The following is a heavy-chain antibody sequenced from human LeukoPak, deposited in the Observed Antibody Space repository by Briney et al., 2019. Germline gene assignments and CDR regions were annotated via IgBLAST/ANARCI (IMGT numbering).Heavy chain of an antibody. CDR3: AKGKNDYYGSGSSYFDY. Sequence: ASVKVSCKVSGYTLTELSMHWVRQAPGKGLEWMGGFDPEDGETIYAQKFQGRVTMTEDTSTDTAYMELSSLRAEDTALYYCAKGKNDYYGSGSSYFDYWGQGTLVTVSS. CDR2: FDPEDGET. D-gene: IGHD3-10*01. J-gene: IGHJ4*02. V-gene: IGHV1-24*01. CDR1: GYTLTELS.